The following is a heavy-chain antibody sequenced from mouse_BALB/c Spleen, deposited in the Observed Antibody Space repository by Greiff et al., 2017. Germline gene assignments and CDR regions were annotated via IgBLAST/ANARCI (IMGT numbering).Heavy chain of an antibody. V-gene: IGHV1-77*01. J-gene: IGHJ4*01. CDR2: IYPGSGST. Sequence: QVQLQQSGPELVKPGSSVKMSCKASGYTFTDYVISWVKQRTGQGLEWIGEIYPGSGSTYYNEKFKGKATLTADKSSNTAYMQLSSLTSEDTAVYYCARTDYYGSSPYYYAMDYWGQGTSVTVSS. CDR1: GYTFTDYV. CDR3: ARTDYYGSSPYYYAMDY. D-gene: IGHD1-1*01.